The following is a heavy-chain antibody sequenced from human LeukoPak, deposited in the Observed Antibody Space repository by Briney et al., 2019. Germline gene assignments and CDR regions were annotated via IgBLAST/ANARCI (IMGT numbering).Heavy chain of an antibody. D-gene: IGHD3-10*01. V-gene: IGHV4-59*08. CDR3: ARPMVRGSPDAFDI. Sequence: MSSETLSLTCTVSGGSISTYYWSWIRQSSGKGLEWIGYIYYSGSTNYNPSLKSRVTISLDTSKPQFSLKLSSVTAADTAVYYCARPMVRGSPDAFDIWGQGTMVTVSS. CDR2: IYYSGST. CDR1: GGSISTYY. J-gene: IGHJ3*02.